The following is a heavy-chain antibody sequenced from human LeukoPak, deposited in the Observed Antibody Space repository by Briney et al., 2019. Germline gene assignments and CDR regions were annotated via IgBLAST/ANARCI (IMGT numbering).Heavy chain of an antibody. CDR1: GFTFSSYA. CDR3: ASPYYYDSSGYYPFDY. CDR2: ISYDGSNK. V-gene: IGHV3-30-3*01. Sequence: GGSLRLSCAASGFTFSSYAMHWVRQAPGKGLEWVAVISYDGSNKYYADSVKGRFTIPRDNSKNTLYLQMNSLRAEDTAVYYCASPYYYDSSGYYPFDYWGQGTLVTVSS. D-gene: IGHD3-22*01. J-gene: IGHJ4*02.